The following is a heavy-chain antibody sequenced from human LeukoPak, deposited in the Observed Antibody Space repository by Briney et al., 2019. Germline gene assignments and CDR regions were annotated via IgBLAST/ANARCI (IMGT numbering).Heavy chain of an antibody. CDR1: GYSISSGYY. J-gene: IGHJ2*01. Sequence: PSENLSLTCTVSGYSISSGYYWGWTRQPPGKGLEWIGSIYHSGSTYYNPSLKSRVTISVDTSKNHFSLKLSSVTAADTAVYYCARAKPYYGSPYGDYGFFDLWGRGTLVTVSS. CDR2: IYHSGST. D-gene: IGHD4-17*01. V-gene: IGHV4-38-2*02. CDR3: ARAKPYYGSPYGDYGFFDL.